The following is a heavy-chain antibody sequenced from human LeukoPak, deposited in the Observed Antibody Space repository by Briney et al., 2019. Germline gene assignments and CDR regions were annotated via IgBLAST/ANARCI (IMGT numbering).Heavy chain of an antibody. Sequence: GESLKISCAASGFTFSDYYMSWIRQAPGKGLEWVSYISSSGSTIYYADSVKGRFTISRDNAKNSLYLQMNSLRAEDTAVYYCARDPMTTEGYYYYYMDVWGKGTTVTVSS. CDR1: GFTFSDYY. CDR2: ISSSGSTI. CDR3: ARDPMTTEGYYYYYMDV. J-gene: IGHJ6*03. D-gene: IGHD4-11*01. V-gene: IGHV3-11*04.